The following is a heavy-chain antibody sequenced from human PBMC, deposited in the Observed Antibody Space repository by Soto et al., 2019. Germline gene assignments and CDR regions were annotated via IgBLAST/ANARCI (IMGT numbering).Heavy chain of an antibody. J-gene: IGHJ3*02. D-gene: IGHD2-2*01. CDR2: INPSGGST. Sequence: ASVKVSCKASGYTFTSYYMHWVRQAPGQGLEWMGIINPSGGSTSYAQKFQGRVTMTRDTSTSTVYMELSSLRSEDTAVYYCARDRGYCISTSCPRAFDIWGQGTIVTVSS. V-gene: IGHV1-46*01. CDR3: ARDRGYCISTSCPRAFDI. CDR1: GYTFTSYY.